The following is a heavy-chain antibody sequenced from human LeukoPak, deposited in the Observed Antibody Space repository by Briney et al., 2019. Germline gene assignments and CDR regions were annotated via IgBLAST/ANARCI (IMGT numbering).Heavy chain of an antibody. J-gene: IGHJ4*02. V-gene: IGHV4-61*02. CDR2: IYTSGST. Sequence: SETLSLTCTVSGGSISSGSYYWSWIRQPAGKGLEWIGRIYTSGSTNYNPSLKSRVTMSVDTSKNQFSLNLSSVTAADTAVYYCARFSPRAMGNYLDFWGQGTLVTVSS. CDR3: ARFSPRAMGNYLDF. D-gene: IGHD7-27*01. CDR1: GGSISSGSYY.